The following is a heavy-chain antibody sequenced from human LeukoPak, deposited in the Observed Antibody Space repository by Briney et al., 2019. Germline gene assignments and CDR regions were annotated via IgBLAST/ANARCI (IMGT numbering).Heavy chain of an antibody. Sequence: GGSLRLSCAASGFTFSSYGMHWVRQAPCKGLEWVAFIRYDGSNKYYADSVKGRFTISRDNSKNTLYLQMNSLRAEDTAVYYCAKDLTIFGVAGPFDYWGQGTLVTVSS. CDR3: AKDLTIFGVAGPFDY. V-gene: IGHV3-30*02. J-gene: IGHJ4*02. CDR1: GFTFSSYG. D-gene: IGHD3-3*01. CDR2: IRYDGSNK.